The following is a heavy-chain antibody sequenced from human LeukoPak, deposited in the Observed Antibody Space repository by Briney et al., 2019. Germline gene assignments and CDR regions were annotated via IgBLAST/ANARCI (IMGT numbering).Heavy chain of an antibody. J-gene: IGHJ4*01. CDR3: ARGGVSGHFDY. CDR1: GYTFNSYG. V-gene: IGHV1-18*01. CDR2: IDPSNGNI. D-gene: IGHD3-3*01. Sequence: ASVKVSCKASGYTFNSYGICWVRQAPGQGLEWIGSIDPSNGNIKYAEKLQGRVTMTTDTSTSTAYMDLRSLRSDGTAVYYCARGGVSGHFDYWGRGTLVTVSS.